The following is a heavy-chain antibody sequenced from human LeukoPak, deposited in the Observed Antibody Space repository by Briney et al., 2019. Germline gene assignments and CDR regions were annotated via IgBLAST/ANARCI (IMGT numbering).Heavy chain of an antibody. Sequence: SETLSLTCTVSGGSISSYYWSWIRQPPGKGLEWIGYIYYSGSTNYNPSLKSRVTISVDTSKNQFSLKLSSVTAAGTAVYYCARTNDLDTFDIWGQGTMVTVSS. J-gene: IGHJ3*02. CDR2: IYYSGST. CDR3: ARTNDLDTFDI. V-gene: IGHV4-59*01. CDR1: GGSISSYY.